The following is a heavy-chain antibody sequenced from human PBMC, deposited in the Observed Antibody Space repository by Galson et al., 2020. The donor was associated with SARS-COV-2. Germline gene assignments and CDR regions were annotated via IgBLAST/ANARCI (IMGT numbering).Heavy chain of an antibody. Sequence: GESLKIPCAASGFRFSRHWMSLVRQAPRQGLQWVANIKQDGSDRYYVDSVKGRITIPSDYLRNSVYLQMNNLIYDDTAVYYCARDEDGYNDFWGQGTLVAVSS. CDR2: IKQDGSDR. D-gene: IGHD1-1*01. CDR3: ARDEDGYNDF. CDR1: GFRFSRHW. J-gene: IGHJ4*02. V-gene: IGHV3-7*01.